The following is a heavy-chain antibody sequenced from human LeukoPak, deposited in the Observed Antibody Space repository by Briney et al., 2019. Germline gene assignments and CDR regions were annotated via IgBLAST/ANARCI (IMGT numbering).Heavy chain of an antibody. CDR1: GAPISSYY. D-gene: IGHD2-21*02. Sequence: SETLSLTCTVSGAPISSYYWSWIRQPPGKGLEWIGNIYYSGSTNYNPSLKSRVTISVDTSKSQFSLRLSSVTAADTAVYYCAREYCGGDCYSYYFDYWGQGTLVTVSS. V-gene: IGHV4-59*01. J-gene: IGHJ4*02. CDR3: AREYCGGDCYSYYFDY. CDR2: IYYSGST.